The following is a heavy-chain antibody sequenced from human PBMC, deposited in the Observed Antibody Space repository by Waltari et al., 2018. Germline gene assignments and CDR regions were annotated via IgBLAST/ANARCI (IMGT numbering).Heavy chain of an antibody. CDR3: AKAGGIAAAEFQFDF. CDR2: ISGPALTT. D-gene: IGHD6-13*01. CDR1: GFPFIIYA. V-gene: IGHV3-23*01. J-gene: IGHJ4*02. Sequence: EVQLLESGGGLVQPGGSLRLSCAASGFPFIIYAMPWVRQAPGKGLEWVSSISGPALTTFYADSVKGRFSVSRDNSKNTLYLQINGLRADDTAVYYCAKAGGIAAAEFQFDFWGRGTLVTVSS.